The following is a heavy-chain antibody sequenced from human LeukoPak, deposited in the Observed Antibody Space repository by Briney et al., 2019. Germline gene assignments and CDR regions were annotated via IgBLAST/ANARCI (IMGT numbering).Heavy chain of an antibody. CDR3: TRGPGYDYVWGSYRADY. Sequence: GGSLRPSCAASGFTFSSYSMNWVRQAPGKGLEWVSYISSSSSTIYYADTVKGRFTISRDNSKNTLYLQMGSLRAEDMAVYYCTRGPGYDYVWGSYRADYWGQGTLVTVSS. D-gene: IGHD3-16*02. J-gene: IGHJ4*02. CDR2: ISSSSSTI. V-gene: IGHV3-48*01. CDR1: GFTFSSYS.